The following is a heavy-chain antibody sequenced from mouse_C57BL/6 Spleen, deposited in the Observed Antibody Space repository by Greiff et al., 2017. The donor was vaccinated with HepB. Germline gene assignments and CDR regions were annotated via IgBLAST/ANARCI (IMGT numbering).Heavy chain of an antibody. CDR1: GYTFTSYW. J-gene: IGHJ3*01. V-gene: IGHV1-72*01. CDR3: AREGITTVVRGGFAY. CDR2: IDPNSGGT. D-gene: IGHD1-1*01. Sequence: QVQLQQPGAELVKPGDSVKLSCKASGYTFTSYWMHWVKQRPGRGLEWIGRIDPNSGGTKYNEKFKRKATLTVDKPSSTAYMQLSSLTSEDSAVYYCAREGITTVVRGGFAYWGQGTLVTVSA.